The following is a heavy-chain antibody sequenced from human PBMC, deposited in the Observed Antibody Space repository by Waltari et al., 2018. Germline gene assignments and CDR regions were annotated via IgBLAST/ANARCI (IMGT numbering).Heavy chain of an antibody. CDR2: IKEDGSEK. Sequence: EVQLVESGVDLVQPGRSLGLSCVAAGFPFHYNWMSWVRLAPGKGRGWVAKIKEDGSEKYYLGSVQGRFAISRDNADNTLYLEMNSLRLEDTAIYYCARGLSTVTAFDNWGQGTRVTVSS. CDR3: ARGLSTVTAFDN. D-gene: IGHD4-17*01. CDR1: GFPFHYNW. V-gene: IGHV3-7*04. J-gene: IGHJ4*02.